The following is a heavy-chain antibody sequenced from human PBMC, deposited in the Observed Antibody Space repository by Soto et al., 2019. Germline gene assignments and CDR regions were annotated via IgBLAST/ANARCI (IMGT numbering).Heavy chain of an antibody. D-gene: IGHD3-3*01. Sequence: QVQLVQSGAEVKKPGASVKVSCKASGYTFTSYDINWVRQATGQGLEWMGWMNPNSGNTGYAQKFQGRVTTTRNPSISTAYMELSSLRSEDTAVYYCARGLEWSRSLDPWGQGTLVTVSS. V-gene: IGHV1-8*01. CDR2: MNPNSGNT. J-gene: IGHJ5*02. CDR1: GYTFTSYD. CDR3: ARGLEWSRSLDP.